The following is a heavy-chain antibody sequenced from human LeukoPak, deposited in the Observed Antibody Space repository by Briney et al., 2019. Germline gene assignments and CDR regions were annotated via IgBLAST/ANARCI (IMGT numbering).Heavy chain of an antibody. Sequence: ASVKVSCKASGYTFTSYDINWVRQATGQGLEWMGWMNPNSGNTGYAQKFQGGVTITRNTSISTAYMELSSLRSEDTAVYYCARGSGSYYKHWFDPWGQGTLVTVSS. CDR2: MNPNSGNT. V-gene: IGHV1-8*03. CDR1: GYTFTSYD. CDR3: ARGSGSYYKHWFDP. D-gene: IGHD1-26*01. J-gene: IGHJ5*02.